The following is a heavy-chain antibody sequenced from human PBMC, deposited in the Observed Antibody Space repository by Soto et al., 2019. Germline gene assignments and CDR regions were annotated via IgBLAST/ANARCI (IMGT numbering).Heavy chain of an antibody. CDR3: ARVYSSGWNQRSYFDY. CDR1: GYTFTSYA. J-gene: IGHJ4*02. CDR2: INAGNGNT. V-gene: IGHV1-3*01. Sequence: ASVKVSCKASGYTFTSYAMHWVRQAPGQRLEWMGWINAGNGNTKYSQKFQGRVTITRDTSASTAYMELSSLRSEDTAVYYCARVYSSGWNQRSYFDYWGQGTLVTV. D-gene: IGHD6-19*01.